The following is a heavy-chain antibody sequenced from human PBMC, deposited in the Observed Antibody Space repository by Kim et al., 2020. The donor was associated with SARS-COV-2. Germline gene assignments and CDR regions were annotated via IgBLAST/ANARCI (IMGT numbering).Heavy chain of an antibody. CDR3: ASQLEGAAAWYFDP. J-gene: IGHJ5*02. CDR1: GFTFSSHW. D-gene: IGHD6-13*01. Sequence: GGSLRLSCVASGFTFSSHWMSWGRQAPGKGLEWVANIKQDGSEKYYVDSVKGRFTISRDNAKNSLYLQMNSLRAEDTAVYYCASQLEGAAAWYFDPWGQG. V-gene: IGHV3-7*05. CDR2: IKQDGSEK.